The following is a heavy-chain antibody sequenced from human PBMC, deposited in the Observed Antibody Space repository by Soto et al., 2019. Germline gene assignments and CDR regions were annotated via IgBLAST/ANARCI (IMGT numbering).Heavy chain of an antibody. V-gene: IGHV3-30*18. J-gene: IGHJ4*02. CDR2: ISYDGSNK. Sequence: QVQLVESGGGVVQPGKSLRLSCAGSGFTFSSYGMDWVRQAPGKGLEWVAVISYDGSNKYYADSVKGRFTISRDKSKNTLYLQMSSLRADDTAVYYCAKDRMGAGVRVYFAYWGQGTLVTVSS. CDR1: GFTFSSYG. D-gene: IGHD3-10*01. CDR3: AKDRMGAGVRVYFAY.